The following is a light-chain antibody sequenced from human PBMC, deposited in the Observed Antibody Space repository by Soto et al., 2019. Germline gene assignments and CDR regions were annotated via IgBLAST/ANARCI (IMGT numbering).Light chain of an antibody. CDR1: SSDVGYYNY. CDR2: DVT. V-gene: IGLV2-14*01. J-gene: IGLJ3*02. CDR3: SSYPTSNTWV. Sequence: QSALTQPASVSGSPGQSITISCTGTSSDVGYYNYVSWYQQHPGKAPKLMIYDVTYRPSGVSNRFSGSKSGNTASLTISGLQAEDESDFFCSSYPTSNTWVFGGGPKLTVL.